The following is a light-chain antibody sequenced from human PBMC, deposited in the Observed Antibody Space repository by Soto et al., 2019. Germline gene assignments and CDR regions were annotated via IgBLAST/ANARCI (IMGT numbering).Light chain of an antibody. V-gene: IGKV1-5*03. Sequence: DIHMTQSPSTLSGSVGDRVTITCRASQTISSRLAWYQQKPGKAPKLMIYKASTLKSGVPSRFSGSGSGTEFTLTISSLQLNDFATYYCQLYNMYSVAFGDGTKVDIK. CDR3: QLYNMYSVA. CDR2: KAS. CDR1: QTISSR. J-gene: IGKJ1*01.